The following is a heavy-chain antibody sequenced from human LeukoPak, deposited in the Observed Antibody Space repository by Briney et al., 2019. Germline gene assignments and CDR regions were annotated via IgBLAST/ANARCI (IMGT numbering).Heavy chain of an antibody. Sequence: ASVKVSCKASGGTFSSYANSWVRQAPGQGLEWMGGIIPIFGTANYAQKFQGRVTITTDESTSTAYMELSSLRSEDTAVYYCARGYQLLYGYYFDYWGQGTPVTVSS. D-gene: IGHD2-2*02. V-gene: IGHV1-69*05. J-gene: IGHJ4*02. CDR3: ARGYQLLYGYYFDY. CDR1: GGTFSSYA. CDR2: IIPIFGTA.